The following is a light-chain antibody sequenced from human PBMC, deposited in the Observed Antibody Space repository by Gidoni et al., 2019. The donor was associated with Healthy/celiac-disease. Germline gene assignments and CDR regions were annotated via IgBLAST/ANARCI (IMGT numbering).Light chain of an antibody. CDR2: DAS. CDR1: QSVSSY. CDR3: QQRSNWPPLT. J-gene: IGKJ4*01. Sequence: EIVLTQSPATLSLSPGERATLSCKASQSVSSYLAWYQQKPGQAPRLLIYDASNRATGIPARFSGSGSGPDFTLTLSSLEPEDFAVYYCQQRSNWPPLTFGGGTKVEIK. V-gene: IGKV3-11*01.